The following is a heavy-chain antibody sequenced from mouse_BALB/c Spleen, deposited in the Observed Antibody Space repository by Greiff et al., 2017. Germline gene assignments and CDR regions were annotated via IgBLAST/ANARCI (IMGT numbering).Heavy chain of an antibody. CDR1: GFTFSSFG. Sequence: EVLLVESGGGLVQPGGSRKLSCAASGFTFSSFGMHWVRQAPEQGLEWVAYISSGSSTIYYADTVKGRFTISRDNPKNTLFLQMTSLRSEDTAMDYCARRFTTANAMDYWGQGTSVTVSS. V-gene: IGHV5-17*02. J-gene: IGHJ4*01. CDR2: ISSGSSTI. CDR3: ARRFTTANAMDY. D-gene: IGHD1-2*01.